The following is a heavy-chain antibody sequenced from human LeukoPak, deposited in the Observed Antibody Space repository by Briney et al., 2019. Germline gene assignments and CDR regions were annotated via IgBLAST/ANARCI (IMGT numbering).Heavy chain of an antibody. Sequence: PGGSLRLSCAASGFTFSSYGMSWVRQAPGKGLEWVSAISGSGGSTYYADSVKGRFTISRDNAKNSLYLQMNSLRAEDTAVYYCAKDAGTYYYDSSGYPEYFQHWGQGTLVTVSS. CDR1: GFTFSSYG. CDR3: AKDAGTYYYDSSGYPEYFQH. J-gene: IGHJ1*01. CDR2: ISGSGGST. V-gene: IGHV3-23*01. D-gene: IGHD3-22*01.